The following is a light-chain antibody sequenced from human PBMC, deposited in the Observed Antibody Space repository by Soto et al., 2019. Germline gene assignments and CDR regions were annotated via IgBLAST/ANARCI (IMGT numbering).Light chain of an antibody. Sequence: QSVPTQPLSAPGSPGQSLTISCTGTSSDVGGYNYVSWYQQHPGKAPKLMIYEVSKRPSGVPDRFSGSKSGNAASLTVSGLQAEDEADYYCSSYAGSNNVFGTGTKVTVL. CDR3: SSYAGSNNV. J-gene: IGLJ1*01. CDR1: SSDVGGYNY. V-gene: IGLV2-8*01. CDR2: EVS.